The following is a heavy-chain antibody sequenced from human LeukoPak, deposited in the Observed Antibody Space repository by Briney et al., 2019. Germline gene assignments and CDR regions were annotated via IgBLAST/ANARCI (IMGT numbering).Heavy chain of an antibody. Sequence: ASVKVSCKASGYTFTGYYMHWVRQAPGQGLEWMGWINPNTGVTHYAQKIQDRVTLTRDTSISTAYMELSRLRSDDTAVYYCARQLLVGPTSDYWGQGTLVTVSS. CDR1: GYTFTGYY. D-gene: IGHD1-26*01. J-gene: IGHJ4*02. CDR2: INPNTGVT. V-gene: IGHV1-2*02. CDR3: ARQLLVGPTSDY.